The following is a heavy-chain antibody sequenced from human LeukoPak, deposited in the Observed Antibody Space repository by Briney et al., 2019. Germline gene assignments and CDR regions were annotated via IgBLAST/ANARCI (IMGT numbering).Heavy chain of an antibody. D-gene: IGHD3-22*01. CDR1: GFTFSSYA. J-gene: IGHJ4*02. V-gene: IGHV3-23*01. Sequence: GGSLRLSCAASGFTFSSYARSWVRQAPGKGLEWVSAISGSGGSTYYADSVKGRFTISGHNSKTTLYLQMNRLRAEDTAVYYCAKVNYDDSSGFYFEAEIDYWGQGTLVTVSS. CDR3: AKVNYDDSSGFYFEAEIDY. CDR2: ISGSGGST.